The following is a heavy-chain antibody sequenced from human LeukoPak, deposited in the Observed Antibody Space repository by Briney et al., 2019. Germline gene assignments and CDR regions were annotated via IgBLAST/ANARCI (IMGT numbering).Heavy chain of an antibody. D-gene: IGHD2-2*01. CDR1: GYTFTGYY. Sequence: ASVKVSCKASGYTFTGYYMHWVRQAPGQGLEWMGWINPNSGGTNYAQKFQGRVTMTRDTSISTAYMELSRLRSDDTAVYYCARDKRYCSSTSCYAAMDVWGKGTTVTVSS. CDR2: INPNSGGT. J-gene: IGHJ6*03. V-gene: IGHV1-2*02. CDR3: ARDKRYCSSTSCYAAMDV.